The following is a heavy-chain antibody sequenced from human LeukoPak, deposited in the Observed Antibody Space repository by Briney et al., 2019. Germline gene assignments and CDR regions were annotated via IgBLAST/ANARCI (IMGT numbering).Heavy chain of an antibody. J-gene: IGHJ4*02. Sequence: GGSLRLSCTVSGFTVSSNSMSWVRQAPGKGLEWVSFIYSDNTHYLDSVKGRFTISRDNTKNTLYLQMNSLRAEDTAVYYCARRAGAYSHPYDYWGQGTLVTVSS. V-gene: IGHV3-53*01. CDR1: GFTVSSNS. CDR3: ARRAGAYSHPYDY. D-gene: IGHD4/OR15-4a*01. CDR2: IYSDNT.